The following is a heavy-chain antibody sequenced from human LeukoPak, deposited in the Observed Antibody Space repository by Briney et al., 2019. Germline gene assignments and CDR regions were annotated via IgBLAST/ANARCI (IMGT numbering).Heavy chain of an antibody. Sequence: GGSLRLSCAASGFTFSSYAMSWVRQAPGKGLEWVSYISSISTIIYYAGSVKGRFTISRDNAKNSLYLQMNSLRDEDTAVYYCARDLHSGAYTFDYWGQGTLVTVSS. J-gene: IGHJ4*02. V-gene: IGHV3-48*02. D-gene: IGHD1-26*01. CDR1: GFTFSSYA. CDR3: ARDLHSGAYTFDY. CDR2: ISSISTII.